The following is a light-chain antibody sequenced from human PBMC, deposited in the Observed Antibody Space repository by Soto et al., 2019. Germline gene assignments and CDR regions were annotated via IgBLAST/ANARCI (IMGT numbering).Light chain of an antibody. CDR2: EVN. CDR1: SSDVGGYNY. CDR3: SSYAGSINPYV. Sequence: QSALTQPPSASGSPGQSVTISCTGTSSDVGGYNYVSWYQQHPGKAPKLMIYEVNKRPSGVPDRFSGSKSGNTASLTVSGLQAEDEADYYCSSYAGSINPYVFGTGTKLTVL. J-gene: IGLJ1*01. V-gene: IGLV2-8*01.